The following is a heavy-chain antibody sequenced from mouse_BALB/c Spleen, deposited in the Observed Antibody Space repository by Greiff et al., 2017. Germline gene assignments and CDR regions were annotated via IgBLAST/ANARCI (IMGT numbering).Heavy chain of an antibody. CDR2: INPSNGGT. CDR1: GYTFTSYY. Sequence: VQLQQSGAELVKPGASVKLSCKASGYTFTSYYMYWVKQRPGQGLEWIGEINPSNGGTNFNEKFKSKATLTVDKSSSTAYMQLSSLTSEDSAVYYCTRWEITTRNFAYWGQGTLVTVSA. CDR3: TRWEITTRNFAY. V-gene: IGHV1S81*02. D-gene: IGHD2-4*01. J-gene: IGHJ3*01.